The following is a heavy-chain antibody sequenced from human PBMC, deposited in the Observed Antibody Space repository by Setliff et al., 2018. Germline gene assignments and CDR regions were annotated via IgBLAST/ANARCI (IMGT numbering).Heavy chain of an antibody. CDR3: ARLSCSSNSCPFDY. Sequence: SETLSLTCTVSGASVSGNSYFWGWIRQPPGKGLEWIGQIYISWSTIYNPSLKSRVTILLDTSKNQFSLSLTSVTAADTAVYYCARLSCSSNSCPFDYWVQGTLVTVSS. D-gene: IGHD2-2*01. V-gene: IGHV4-61*05. CDR2: IYISWST. CDR1: GASVSGNSYF. J-gene: IGHJ4*02.